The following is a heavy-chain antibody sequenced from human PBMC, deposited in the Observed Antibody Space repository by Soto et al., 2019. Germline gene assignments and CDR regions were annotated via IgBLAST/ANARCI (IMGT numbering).Heavy chain of an antibody. J-gene: IGHJ6*02. D-gene: IGHD2-2*01. CDR1: GYTFTSYG. CDR3: ARAPGGAVASVYYYGMDG. CDR2: ISAYNGNT. V-gene: IGHV1-18*01. Sequence: QVQLVQSGAEVKKPGASVKVSCKASGYTFTSYGISWVRQAPGQGLEWMGWISAYNGNTNYAQKFQGRVTMTTDTSTNTAYMELRSLRSDDTAVYYCARAPGGAVASVYYYGMDGWGQGTTVTVSS.